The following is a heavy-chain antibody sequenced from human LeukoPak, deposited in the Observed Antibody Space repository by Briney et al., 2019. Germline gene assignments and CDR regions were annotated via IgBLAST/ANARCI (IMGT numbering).Heavy chain of an antibody. J-gene: IGHJ6*02. Sequence: ASVKVSCKASGYTFTSYGISWVRQAPGQGLEWMGWISAYNGNTNYAQKLQGRVTMTTDASTSTAYMELRSLRSDDTAVYYCARDDPSSSWYDVGYYYDGMDVWGQGTTVNVSS. CDR1: GYTFTSYG. CDR3: ARDDPSSSWYDVGYYYDGMDV. V-gene: IGHV1-18*01. CDR2: ISAYNGNT. D-gene: IGHD6-13*01.